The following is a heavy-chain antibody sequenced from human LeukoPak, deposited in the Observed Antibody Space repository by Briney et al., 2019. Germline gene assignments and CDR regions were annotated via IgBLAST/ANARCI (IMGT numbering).Heavy chain of an antibody. V-gene: IGHV4-59*11. CDR2: IYYTGSA. CDR3: ARGRLSGSSHFDS. Sequence: SETPSLTCTVSGGSINSHYGNWVRQPQGKGLEWIGYIYYTGSATYNPSLSSRVTISVDTSNNQFSLKLTSVTAADTAVYYCARGRLSGSSHFDSWGQGTLVTVSS. D-gene: IGHD6-13*01. J-gene: IGHJ4*02. CDR1: GGSINSHY.